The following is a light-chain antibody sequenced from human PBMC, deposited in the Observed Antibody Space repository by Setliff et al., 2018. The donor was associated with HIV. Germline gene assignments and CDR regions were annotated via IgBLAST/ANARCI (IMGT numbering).Light chain of an antibody. CDR2: GAS. V-gene: IGKV1-39*01. CDR3: HQSYSTPS. J-gene: IGKJ5*01. Sequence: DIQMTQSPSSLSASVGDRVTITCRASQNINTYLNWYQQKPGKAPKVLIYGASNLQSGVPSRFSGSGSGTDFTLTITSLQPEDFATYYCHQSYSTPSVGHGTRLEIK. CDR1: QNINTY.